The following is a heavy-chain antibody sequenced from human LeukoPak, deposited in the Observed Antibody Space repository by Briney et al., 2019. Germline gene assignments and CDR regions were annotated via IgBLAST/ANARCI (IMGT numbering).Heavy chain of an antibody. Sequence: GGSLRLSCAASGFIFSNYAMNWVRQAPGKGLEWVSSISIGGGVTHYADSVRGRFAISRDNSKNTLYPQMNSLRAEDTAVYYCAKDRETGYSSGWYDYWGQGTLVTVSS. D-gene: IGHD6-19*01. V-gene: IGHV3-23*01. J-gene: IGHJ4*02. CDR1: GFIFSNYA. CDR2: ISIGGGVT. CDR3: AKDRETGYSSGWYDY.